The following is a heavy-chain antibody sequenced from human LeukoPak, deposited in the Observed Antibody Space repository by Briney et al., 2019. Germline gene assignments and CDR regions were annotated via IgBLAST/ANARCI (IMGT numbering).Heavy chain of an antibody. Sequence: GGSLRLSCAASGFTVSSNYMSWVRQAPGKGLEWVSVIYSGGSTYYADSVKGRFTISRDNSKNTLYLQMNSLRAEDTAVYYCARVGYYDILTGYSYYFDYWGQGTLVTVSS. J-gene: IGHJ4*02. CDR1: GFTVSSNY. D-gene: IGHD3-9*01. V-gene: IGHV3-53*01. CDR2: IYSGGST. CDR3: ARVGYYDILTGYSYYFDY.